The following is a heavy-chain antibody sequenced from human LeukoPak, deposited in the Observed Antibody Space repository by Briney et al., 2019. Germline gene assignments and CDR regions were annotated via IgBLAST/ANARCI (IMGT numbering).Heavy chain of an antibody. CDR3: ARAMSTFGGVRNYFDS. V-gene: IGHV3-48*04. J-gene: IGHJ4*02. CDR2: ASISSGTI. Sequence: GGSLRLSCAASGFTFSDSTMNWVRQAPGKGLEWISFASISSGTIYYADSVNGRFRISRDNAKSSLDLEMNSLRAEDTAVYYCARAMSTFGGVRNYFDSWGQGTLVTVSS. CDR1: GFTFSDST. D-gene: IGHD3-16*01.